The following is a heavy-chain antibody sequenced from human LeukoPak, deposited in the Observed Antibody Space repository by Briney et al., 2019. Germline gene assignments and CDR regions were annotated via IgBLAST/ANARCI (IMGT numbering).Heavy chain of an antibody. CDR3: ARAPDYYDSSGSLDY. CDR2: ISYDGSNK. CDR1: GFTFSSYA. V-gene: IGHV3-30-3*01. J-gene: IGHJ4*02. D-gene: IGHD3-22*01. Sequence: GGSLRLSRAASGFTFSSYAMHWVRQAPGKGLEWVAVISYDGSNKYYADSVKGRFTISRDNSKNTLYLQMNSLRAEDTAVYYCARAPDYYDSSGSLDYWGQGTLVTVSS.